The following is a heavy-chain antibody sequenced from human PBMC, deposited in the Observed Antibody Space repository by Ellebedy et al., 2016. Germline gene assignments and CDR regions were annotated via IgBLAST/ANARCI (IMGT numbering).Heavy chain of an antibody. D-gene: IGHD2-15*01. Sequence: ASVKVSXXASGYTFTSYYIHWVRQAPGQGLEWMGIINPNSGSTSYAQKFQGRVTMTRDTATSTVYMELSSLGSDDTAVYYCARLYCSSGRCYSVGDYWGQGTLVTVSS. V-gene: IGHV1-46*01. CDR1: GYTFTSYY. J-gene: IGHJ4*02. CDR2: INPNSGST. CDR3: ARLYCSSGRCYSVGDY.